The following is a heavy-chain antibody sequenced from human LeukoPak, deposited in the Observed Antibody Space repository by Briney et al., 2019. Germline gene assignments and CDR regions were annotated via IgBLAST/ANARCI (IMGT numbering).Heavy chain of an antibody. CDR2: INTDGTVT. J-gene: IGHJ4*02. D-gene: IGHD6-19*01. Sequence: PGGSLRLSCAASGFTFSKYWMLWVRHAPVKGLDSVSRINTDGTVTTYADSVKGRFTVSRDNADNTMFLQMNSVRDEDTAVYYCATKQWLAPPPDSWGQGTPVTVSS. V-gene: IGHV3-74*01. CDR1: GFTFSKYW. CDR3: ATKQWLAPPPDS.